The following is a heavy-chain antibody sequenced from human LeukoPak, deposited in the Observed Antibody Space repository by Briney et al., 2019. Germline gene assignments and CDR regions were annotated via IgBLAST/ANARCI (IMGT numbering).Heavy chain of an antibody. V-gene: IGHV1-69*01. CDR2: IIPIFGTA. CDR1: GGTFSSYA. Sequence: SVKVSCKASGGTFSSYAISWVRQAPGQGLEWMGGIIPIFGTANYAQKFQGRVTVTADESTSTAYMELSSLRSEDTAVYYCARALVGSTGVFDYWGQGTLVTVSS. D-gene: IGHD3-10*01. J-gene: IGHJ4*02. CDR3: ARALVGSTGVFDY.